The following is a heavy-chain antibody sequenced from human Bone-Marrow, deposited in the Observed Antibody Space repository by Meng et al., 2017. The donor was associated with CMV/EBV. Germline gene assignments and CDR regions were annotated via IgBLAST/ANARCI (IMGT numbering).Heavy chain of an antibody. CDR3: ARVASAGRGMDV. CDR2: MNQDGSQK. D-gene: IGHD6-13*01. Sequence: GESLKISCAASGFTFSSYWMTWVRQAPGKGLEWVANMNQDGSQKNYVDSVKGRFTISRDHAKNSLFLQMNSLRAEDTAVYYCARVASAGRGMDVWGLGTTVTVSS. J-gene: IGHJ6*02. CDR1: GFTFSSYW. V-gene: IGHV3-7*04.